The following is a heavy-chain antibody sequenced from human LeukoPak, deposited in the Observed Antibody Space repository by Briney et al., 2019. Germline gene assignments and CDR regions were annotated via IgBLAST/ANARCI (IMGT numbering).Heavy chain of an antibody. D-gene: IGHD5-18*01. J-gene: IGHJ4*02. CDR3: AKDVGGYSYGKYDY. V-gene: IGHV3-23*01. CDR2: ISGSGGST. CDR1: GFTFSSYW. Sequence: GGSLRLSCAASGFTFSSYWMSWVRQAPGKGLEWVSAISGSGGSTYYADSVKGRFTISRDNSKNTLYLQMNSLRAEDTAVYYCAKDVGGYSYGKYDYWGQGTLVTVSS.